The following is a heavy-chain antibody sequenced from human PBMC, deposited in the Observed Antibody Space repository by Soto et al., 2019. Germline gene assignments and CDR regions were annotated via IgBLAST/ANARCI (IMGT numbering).Heavy chain of an antibody. J-gene: IGHJ4*02. D-gene: IGHD2-2*01. CDR3: ARQGPSVVPAATHPKFDY. CDR1: GGSFSGYY. V-gene: IGHV4-34*01. Sequence: SETLSLTCAVYGGSFSGYYWSWIRQPPGKGLEWIGEINHSGSTNYNPSLKSRVTISVDTSKNQFSLKLSSVTAADTAVYYCARQGPSVVPAATHPKFDYWGQGTLVTVSS. CDR2: INHSGST.